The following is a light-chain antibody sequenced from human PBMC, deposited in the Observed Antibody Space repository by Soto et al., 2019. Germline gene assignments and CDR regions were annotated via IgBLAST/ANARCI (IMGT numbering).Light chain of an antibody. J-gene: IGKJ1*01. CDR1: ERIGTY. Sequence: EIVLTQSPGTLSLSPGDRATLSCRASERIGTYLAWYQQKPCQAPRLLIYDAANRATGAPARFSGTGSGTALSLTISSLESEAFAVSFCQHRSNSPPMWTFGQGTKVEIK. V-gene: IGKV3-11*01. CDR3: QHRSNSPPMWT. CDR2: DAA.